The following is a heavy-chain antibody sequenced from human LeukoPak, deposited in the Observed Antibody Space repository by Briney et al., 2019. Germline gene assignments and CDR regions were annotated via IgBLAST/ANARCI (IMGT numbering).Heavy chain of an antibody. D-gene: IGHD2-2*01. J-gene: IGHJ4*02. V-gene: IGHV1-69*04. CDR2: IIPMLGKT. CDR3: ARGLFGGFAAAPFDH. Sequence: SVKVSCKASGGTFDNYAVNWVREAPGLGLEWMGRIIPMLGKTNSAQKFQDRVTFTADKSTGTAYMELTHLRPDDTAVYFCARGLFGGFAAAPFDHWGQGTLDTVSP. CDR1: GGTFDNYA.